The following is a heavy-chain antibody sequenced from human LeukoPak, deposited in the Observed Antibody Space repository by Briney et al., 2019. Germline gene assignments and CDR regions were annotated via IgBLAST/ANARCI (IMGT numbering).Heavy chain of an antibody. J-gene: IGHJ2*01. D-gene: IGHD2-2*02. Sequence: AASVKVSCKASGYTFTSYGISWVRQAPGQGLEWMGWISAYNGNTNYAQKLQGRVTMTTDTSTSTAYMELRSLRSADTAVYYCARGFCSSTRCYTGSGGSAPGGRGPLFTAS. CDR3: ARGFCSSTRCYTGSGGSAP. V-gene: IGHV1-18*01. CDR2: ISAYNGNT. CDR1: GYTFTSYG.